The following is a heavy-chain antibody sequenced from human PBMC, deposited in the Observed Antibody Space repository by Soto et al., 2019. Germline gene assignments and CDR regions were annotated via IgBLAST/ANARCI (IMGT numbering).Heavy chain of an antibody. CDR3: ARLWFGEKYNWFDP. CDR1: GYTFTSYG. Sequence: ASVKVSCKASGYTFTSYGISWVRQAPGQGLEWMGWISAYNGNTNYAQKLQGRVTMTTDTSTSTAYMELRSLRSDDTAVYYCARLWFGEKYNWFDPWGQGTLVTVSS. V-gene: IGHV1-18*01. J-gene: IGHJ5*02. CDR2: ISAYNGNT. D-gene: IGHD3-10*01.